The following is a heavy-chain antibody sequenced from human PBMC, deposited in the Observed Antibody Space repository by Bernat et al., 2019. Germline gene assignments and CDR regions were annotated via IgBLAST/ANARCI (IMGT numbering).Heavy chain of an antibody. D-gene: IGHD3-3*01. V-gene: IGHV1-69*17. CDR1: GGTFSSYA. CDR3: ERGGYYDFWSGSFDY. CDR2: IIPIFGIA. Sequence: QVQLVQSGAEVKKPGSSVKVSCKASGGTFSSYAISWVRQAPGQGLEWMGGIIPIFGIANYAHKFQGRVTITADKSTSTAYMELSSLRSEDTAVYYCERGGYYDFWSGSFDYWGQGTLVTVSS. J-gene: IGHJ4*02.